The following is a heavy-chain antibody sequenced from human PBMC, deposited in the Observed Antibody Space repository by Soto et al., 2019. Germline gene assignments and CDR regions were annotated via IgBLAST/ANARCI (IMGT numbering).Heavy chain of an antibody. CDR1: GFTFSSYA. J-gene: IGHJ6*02. Sequence: GGSLRLSCAASGFTFSSYAMSWVRQAPGKGLEWVSAISGNGGSTYYADSVKGRFTISRDNSKNTLYLQMNSLRAEDTAVYYCAKVNGSSWYGMDVWGQGTTVTVSS. CDR2: ISGNGGST. CDR3: AKVNGSSWYGMDV. V-gene: IGHV3-23*01. D-gene: IGHD6-13*01.